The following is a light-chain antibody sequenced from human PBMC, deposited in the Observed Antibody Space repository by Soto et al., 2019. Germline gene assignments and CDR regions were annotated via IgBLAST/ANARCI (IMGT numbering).Light chain of an antibody. J-gene: IGKJ1*01. V-gene: IGKV1-17*02. CDR2: GAS. Sequence: IQMTQSTSSLSASVGDRVSITCLASQGIRIDLGWFQQRPGKAPKRLIYGASSLQSGVPSRFSGSGSGTEFTLTISNLQPEDFATYYCLQHNSFPRTFGQGTNVDIK. CDR3: LQHNSFPRT. CDR1: QGIRID.